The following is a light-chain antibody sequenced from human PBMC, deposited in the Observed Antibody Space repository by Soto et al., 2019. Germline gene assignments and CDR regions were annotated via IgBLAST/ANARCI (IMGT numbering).Light chain of an antibody. CDR2: DAS. CDR3: QQYGSSLT. V-gene: IGKV1-33*01. Sequence: DIQMTQSPSSLSASVGDRVSITCQASHDIREYLNWYEYKPGKAPRSLIYDASNLDTGVPSRFSESGSGTDFTLTISRLEPEDFAVYYCQQYGSSLTFGGGTKVDIK. CDR1: HDIREY. J-gene: IGKJ4*01.